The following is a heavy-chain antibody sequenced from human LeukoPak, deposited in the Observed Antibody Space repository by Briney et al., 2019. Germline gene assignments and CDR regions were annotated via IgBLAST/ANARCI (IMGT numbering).Heavy chain of an antibody. CDR1: GFTFDDYG. V-gene: IGHV3-23*01. D-gene: IGHD3-3*01. CDR2: ISGSGGST. CDR3: ARDERLLSFLK. Sequence: GGSLRLSCAASGFTFDDYGMSWVRQAPGKGLEWVSAISGSGGSTYYADSVKGRFTISRDNSKNTPYLQMNSLRAEDTAIYYCARDERLLSFLKWGQGTLVTVSS. J-gene: IGHJ4*02.